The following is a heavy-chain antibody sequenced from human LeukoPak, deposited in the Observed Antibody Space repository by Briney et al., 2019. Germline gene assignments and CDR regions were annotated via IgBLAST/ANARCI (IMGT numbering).Heavy chain of an antibody. CDR1: GFTFSSYG. CDR2: ISYDGSNK. J-gene: IGHJ4*02. D-gene: IGHD5-12*01. V-gene: IGHV3-30*18. Sequence: QAGGSLRLSCAASGFTFSSYGMHWVRQAPGKGLEWVAVISYDGSNKYYADSVKGRFTISRDNSKNTLYLQMNSLRAEDTAVYYCAKDPGFRMVATIFFDYWGQGTLVTVSS. CDR3: AKDPGFRMVATIFFDY.